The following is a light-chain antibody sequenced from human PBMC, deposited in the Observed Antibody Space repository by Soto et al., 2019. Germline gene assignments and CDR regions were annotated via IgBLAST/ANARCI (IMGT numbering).Light chain of an antibody. CDR3: QSYDNRLSVVV. Sequence: QSVLTQPPSVSGAPGQRVAISCTGNSSNIGAGYDVHWYKQLPGTAPKLLIYGNNNRPSGVPDRLSGSRSGTSASLAITGLQTEDEADYYCQSYDNRLSVVVFGGGTQLTVL. V-gene: IGLV1-40*01. CDR2: GNN. J-gene: IGLJ2*01. CDR1: SSNIGAGYD.